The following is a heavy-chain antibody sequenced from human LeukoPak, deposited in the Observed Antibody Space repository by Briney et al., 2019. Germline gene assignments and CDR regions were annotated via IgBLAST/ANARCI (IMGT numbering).Heavy chain of an antibody. CDR3: ARDSGTTGEVKFDP. J-gene: IGHJ5*02. CDR2: IYASGNNNYNT. D-gene: IGHD3-10*01. Sequence: SETLSLTCTVSGGSISSSNDYWSWIRQPAGKGLEWIGRIYASGNNNYNTDYNPSLTSRVTMSVDTSKNQFSLKLTSVTAADTAVYYCARDSGTTGEVKFDPWGQGTLVTVSS. V-gene: IGHV4-61*02. CDR1: GGSISSSNDY.